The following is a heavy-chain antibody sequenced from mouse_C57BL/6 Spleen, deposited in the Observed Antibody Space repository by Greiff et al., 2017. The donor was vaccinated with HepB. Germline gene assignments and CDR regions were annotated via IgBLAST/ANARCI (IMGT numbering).Heavy chain of an antibody. Sequence: QVQLKESGPGLVQPSQSLSITCTVSGFAFTSYGVHWVRQSPGKGLEWLGVIWSGGSTDYNAAFISRLSINKDNSKSHIFFKMNSLQADDTAIYYCDRNNGYYGSGPEYGMDYWGQGTSVTVSS. J-gene: IGHJ4*01. CDR2: IWSGGST. D-gene: IGHD1-1*01. CDR3: DRNNGYYGSGPEYGMDY. CDR1: GFAFTSYG. V-gene: IGHV2-2*01.